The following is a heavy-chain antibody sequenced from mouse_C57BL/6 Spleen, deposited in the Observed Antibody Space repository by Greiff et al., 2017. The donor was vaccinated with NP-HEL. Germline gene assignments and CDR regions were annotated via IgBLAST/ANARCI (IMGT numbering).Heavy chain of an antibody. CDR1: GYTFTGYW. CDR2: ILPGSGST. CDR3: ARRDGSSSWYFDV. V-gene: IGHV1-9*01. D-gene: IGHD1-1*01. J-gene: IGHJ1*03. Sequence: QVQLQQSGAELMKPGASVKLSCKATGYTFTGYWIEWVKQRPGHGLEWIGEILPGSGSTNSNEKFKGKATFTADTSSNTAYMQLSSLTPEDSAIYYCARRDGSSSWYFDVWGTGTTVTVSS.